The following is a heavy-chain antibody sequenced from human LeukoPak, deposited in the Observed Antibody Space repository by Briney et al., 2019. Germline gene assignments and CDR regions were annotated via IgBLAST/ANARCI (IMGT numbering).Heavy chain of an antibody. Sequence: ASVKVSCKASGYTFPSYFMHWVRQAPGQGLEWMGIINPTGGSTTYAQKFQGRVTMTRDTSTSTAYMELSSLRSEDTAVYYCARSGTSFNWFDPWGQGTLVTVSS. J-gene: IGHJ5*02. V-gene: IGHV1-46*01. CDR1: GYTFPSYF. CDR3: ARSGTSFNWFDP. CDR2: INPTGGST. D-gene: IGHD6-25*01.